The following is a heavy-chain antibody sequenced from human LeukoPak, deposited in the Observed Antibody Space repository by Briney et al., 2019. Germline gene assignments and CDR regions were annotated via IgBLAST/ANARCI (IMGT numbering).Heavy chain of an antibody. Sequence: GESLKISCKGSGYSFTSYWIGWVRQMPGKGLEWMGIIYPCDSDTRYSPSFQGQVTISADNSISTAYLQWSSLKASDTAMYYCARIREMYYYDSSGYYYDYWGQGTLVTVSS. CDR2: IYPCDSDT. V-gene: IGHV5-51*01. CDR1: GYSFTSYW. D-gene: IGHD3-22*01. J-gene: IGHJ4*02. CDR3: ARIREMYYYDSSGYYYDY.